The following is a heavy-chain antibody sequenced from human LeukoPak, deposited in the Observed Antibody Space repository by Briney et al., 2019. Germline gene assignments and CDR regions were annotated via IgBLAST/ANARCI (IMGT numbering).Heavy chain of an antibody. V-gene: IGHV3-7*03. CDR3: ARDAPYYYDSSGSSMDV. J-gene: IGHJ6*03. CDR1: GFTFSSYW. D-gene: IGHD3-22*01. CDR2: IKQDGSEK. Sequence: GGSLRLSCAASGFTFSSYWMSWVRQAPGKGLEWVANIKQDGSEKYYVDSVKGRFTISRDNAKNSLYLQMNSLRAEDTALYYCARDAPYYYDSSGSSMDVWGKGTTVTVSS.